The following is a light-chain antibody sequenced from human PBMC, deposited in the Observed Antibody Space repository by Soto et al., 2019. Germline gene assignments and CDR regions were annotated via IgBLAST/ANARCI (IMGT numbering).Light chain of an antibody. CDR1: SSNIGSNT. CDR3: AAWDDSLNGRGV. V-gene: IGLV1-44*01. J-gene: IGLJ2*01. Sequence: QSVLTQPPSASGTPGQRVTISCSGSSSNIGSNTVNWYQQLPGTAPKLLIYSNNQRPSGVPDRFSGSKSGTSASLAISGLQSEDGADYYCAAWDDSLNGRGVFGGGTKLTVL. CDR2: SNN.